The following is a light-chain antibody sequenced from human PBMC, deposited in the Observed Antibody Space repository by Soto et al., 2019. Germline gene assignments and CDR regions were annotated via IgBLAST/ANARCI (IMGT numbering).Light chain of an antibody. J-gene: IGLJ1*01. CDR1: SSDVGSYNL. CDR3: CSYAGSSTYYV. CDR2: EGS. Sequence: QSVLTQPASVSGSPGQSITIPCTGTSSDVGSYNLVSWYQQHPGKAPKLMIYEGSKRPSGVSNRFSGSKSGNTASLTISGLQAEDEADYYCCSYAGSSTYYVFGTG. V-gene: IGLV2-23*01.